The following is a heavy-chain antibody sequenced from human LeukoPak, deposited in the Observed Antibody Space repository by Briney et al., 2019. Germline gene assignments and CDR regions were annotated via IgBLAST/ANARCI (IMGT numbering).Heavy chain of an antibody. V-gene: IGHV3-30*04. Sequence: PGGSLRPTCAASGFTFSSYAMHWVRQAPSKGLEWVAVISYDGSSKYYADSVKGRFTISRDNSKNTLYLQMNSLRAEDTAVYYCAREGWPRVMDVWGKGTTVTVSS. D-gene: IGHD2-15*01. CDR1: GFTFSSYA. CDR3: AREGWPRVMDV. J-gene: IGHJ6*03. CDR2: ISYDGSSK.